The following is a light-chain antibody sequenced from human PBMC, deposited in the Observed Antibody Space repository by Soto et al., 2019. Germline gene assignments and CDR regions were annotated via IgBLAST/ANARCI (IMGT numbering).Light chain of an antibody. CDR3: QYLGA. V-gene: IGKV3-15*01. J-gene: IGKJ2*01. Sequence: EMDMTQSPATLSVSPGEGATLSCRAAQNIGNSLGWYQQRPGQAPRLLIYGAFHRATGIPARFSGSGSGTEFTLTINSLQPEDSATYYCQYLGAFDQGTKLEIK. CDR2: GAF. CDR1: QNIGNS.